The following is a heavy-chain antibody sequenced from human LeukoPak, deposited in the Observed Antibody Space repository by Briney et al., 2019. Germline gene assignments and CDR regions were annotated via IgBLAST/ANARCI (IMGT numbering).Heavy chain of an antibody. CDR1: GGSISSNSYY. CDR2: IYYSGST. V-gene: IGHV4-39*01. D-gene: IGHD2-15*01. J-gene: IGHJ4*02. CDR3: EVSGGFDY. Sequence: PSETLSLTCTVSGGSISSNSYYWGWIRQPPGKGLEWIGSIYYSGSTYYNPSLKSRVTISVDTSKNQFSLKLSSVTAADTAVYYCEVSGGFDYWGQGTLVTVSS.